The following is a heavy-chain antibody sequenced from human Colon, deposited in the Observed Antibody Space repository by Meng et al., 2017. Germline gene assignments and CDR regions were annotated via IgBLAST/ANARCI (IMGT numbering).Heavy chain of an antibody. Sequence: ASVKVPCKASGYIFTNNGISWVRQAPGQGLEWMGWIRAYNGDTHYAQNLQGRVTMITDTTTNTDYTKPRSLRSNNTAGYYCAGDSAIVGAKYYFDDWGQGTLVTVSS. V-gene: IGHV1-18*01. D-gene: IGHD1-26*01. CDR1: GYIFTNNG. CDR2: IRAYNGDT. J-gene: IGHJ4*02. CDR3: AGDSAIVGAKYYFDD.